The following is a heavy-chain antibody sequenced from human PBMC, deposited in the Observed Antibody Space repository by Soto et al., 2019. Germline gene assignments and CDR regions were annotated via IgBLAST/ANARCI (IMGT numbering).Heavy chain of an antibody. Sequence: QVQLQQWGPGLLKPSETLSLTCRVTGGSFSYYYWSWIRQSPGNGLEWIGEINHNGTINFNTSLTRRVTISIDTSENQFSLTLRSVTAADTAIYDVARSFRGVSLDWGQGTLVTVSS. V-gene: IGHV4-34*02. CDR2: INHNGTI. J-gene: IGHJ4*02. D-gene: IGHD3-10*01. CDR1: GGSFSYYY. CDR3: ARSFRGVSLD.